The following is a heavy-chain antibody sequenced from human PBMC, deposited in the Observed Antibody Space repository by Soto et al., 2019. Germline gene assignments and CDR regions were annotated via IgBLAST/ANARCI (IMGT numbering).Heavy chain of an antibody. J-gene: IGHJ3*02. D-gene: IGHD3-10*01. CDR1: GYTFTSYD. CDR3: ARGGVSRGAFDI. V-gene: IGHV1-8*01. Sequence: ASVKVSCKASGYTFTSYDINWVRQAAGQGLEWMAWMNPSSGHKAYAQKFQGRVTMTRNTSISTAYMELTSLRSVDTAIHYWARGGVSRGAFDIWGPGTMVTVSS. CDR2: MNPSSGHK.